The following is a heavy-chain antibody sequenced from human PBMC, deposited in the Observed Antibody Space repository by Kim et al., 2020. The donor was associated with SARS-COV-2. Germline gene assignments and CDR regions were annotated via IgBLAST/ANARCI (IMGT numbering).Heavy chain of an antibody. D-gene: IGHD3-16*01. CDR2: ISYDGSNK. Sequence: GGSLRLSCAASGFTFSSYGMHWVRQAPGKGLEWVAVISYDGSNKYYADSVKGRFTISRDNSKNTLYLQMNSLRAEDTAVYYCAKLRGPWDVWGSDTLDY. J-gene: IGHJ4*01. CDR3: AKLRGPWDVWGSDTLDY. V-gene: IGHV3-30*18. CDR1: GFTFSSYG.